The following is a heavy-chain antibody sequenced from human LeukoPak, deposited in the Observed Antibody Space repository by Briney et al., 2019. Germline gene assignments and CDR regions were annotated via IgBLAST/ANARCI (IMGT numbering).Heavy chain of an antibody. CDR3: TKDLVQGLVGPEIDY. V-gene: IGHV3-23*01. CDR2: ISGSGGST. Sequence: GGSLRLSCAASGFTFSSYAMSWVRQAPGRGLEWVSAISGSGGSTYYADSVKGRFTISRDNSKNTLYLQMNSLRAEDTAVYYCTKDLVQGLVGPEIDYCSHATLITVSS. CDR1: GFTFSSYA. J-gene: IGHJ4*01. D-gene: IGHD6-19*01.